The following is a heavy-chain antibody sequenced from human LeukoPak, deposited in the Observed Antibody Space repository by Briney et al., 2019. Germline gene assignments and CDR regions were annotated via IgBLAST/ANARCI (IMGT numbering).Heavy chain of an antibody. CDR1: GGSISSYY. D-gene: IGHD6-6*01. CDR2: IYYSGST. J-gene: IGHJ4*02. V-gene: IGHV4-59*01. CDR3: ARGSIAALGY. Sequence: SETLSLTCTVSGGSISSYYWSWIRQPPGKGLEWIGYIYYSGSTNYNPSLKSRVTISVDTSKNQFSLKLSSVTAADTAVYCCARGSIAALGYWGQGTLVTVSS.